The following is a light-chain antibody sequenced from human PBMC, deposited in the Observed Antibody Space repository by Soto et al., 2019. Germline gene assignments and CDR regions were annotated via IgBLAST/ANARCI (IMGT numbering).Light chain of an antibody. Sequence: QSALTQPASVSGSPRQSIIISCTGTSSDVGGYNFVSWYQHHPGKVPRLLIYEVSYRPSGVSNRFSGSKSGNTASLTISGLQAEDEAEYYCSSYTSRNSWVFGGGTKVTVL. J-gene: IGLJ3*02. CDR1: SSDVGGYNF. CDR2: EVS. V-gene: IGLV2-14*01. CDR3: SSYTSRNSWV.